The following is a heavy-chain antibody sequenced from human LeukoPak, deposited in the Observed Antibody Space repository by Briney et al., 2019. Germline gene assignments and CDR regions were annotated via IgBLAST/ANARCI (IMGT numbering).Heavy chain of an antibody. CDR3: ARDLVYYDFWSGYQALRYFDP. J-gene: IGHJ5*02. V-gene: IGHV4-59*01. D-gene: IGHD3-3*01. Sequence: PSETLSLTCTVSGGSISSYYWSWIRHPPGKGLEWIGYIYYSGSTNYNPSLKSRVTISVDTSKNQFSLKLSSVTAADTAVYYCARDLVYYDFWSGYQALRYFDPWGQGTLVTVSS. CDR2: IYYSGST. CDR1: GGSISSYY.